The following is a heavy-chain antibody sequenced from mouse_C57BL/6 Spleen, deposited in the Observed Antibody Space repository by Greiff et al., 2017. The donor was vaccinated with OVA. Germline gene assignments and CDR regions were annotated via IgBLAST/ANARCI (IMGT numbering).Heavy chain of an antibody. V-gene: IGHV1-72*01. CDR2: IEPNSGGT. CDR3: AREVYYDYDDWYFDV. Sequence: VQLQQPGAELVKPGASVKLSCKASGYTFTSYWMHWVKQRPGRGLEWIGRIEPNSGGTKYNEKFKGKATLTVDNPSSTAYMQLSSLTSEDSAVYYCAREVYYDYDDWYFDVWGTGTTVTVSS. CDR1: GYTFTSYW. J-gene: IGHJ1*03. D-gene: IGHD2-4*01.